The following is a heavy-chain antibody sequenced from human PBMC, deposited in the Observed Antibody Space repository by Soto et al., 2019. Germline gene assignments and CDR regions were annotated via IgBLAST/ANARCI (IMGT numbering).Heavy chain of an antibody. V-gene: IGHV1-8*01. D-gene: IGHD2-15*01. CDR3: ARGMVVVAATYYYYYMDV. J-gene: IGHJ6*03. CDR2: MNPNSGNT. CDR1: GYTFTSYD. Sequence: ASVKVSCKASGYTFTSYDINWVRQATGQGLEWMGWMNPNSGNTGYAQKFQGRVTMTRNTSISTAYMELSSLRSEDTAVYYCARGMVVVAATYYYYYMDVWGKGTTVTV.